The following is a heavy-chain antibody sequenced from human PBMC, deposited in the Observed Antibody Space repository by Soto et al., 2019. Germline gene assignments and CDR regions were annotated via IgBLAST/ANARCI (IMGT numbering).Heavy chain of an antibody. CDR1: GDSFTDYW. J-gene: IGHJ4*02. Sequence: PGESLKISCRVSGDSFTDYWINWLRPTPGKGLERMGRIDPRDSDTNYSPSFQGHVTISVDRSINTAYLQWNSLKASDTAMYYCARLTPYWGPGTLVTVST. CDR3: ARLTPY. V-gene: IGHV5-10-1*01. CDR2: IDPRDSDT.